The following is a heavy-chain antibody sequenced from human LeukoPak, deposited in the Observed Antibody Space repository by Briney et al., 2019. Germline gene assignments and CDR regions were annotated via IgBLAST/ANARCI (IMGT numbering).Heavy chain of an antibody. CDR2: IYWNDDK. CDR3: AHRVVTAITNYFDY. CDR1: GFSLSTSGVG. Sequence: SGPTLVKPTQTLTLTCTLSGFSLSTSGVGVGWIRQPPGKALEWLALIYWNDDKRYSPSLKSRLTITKDTSKNQVVLTMTNMDPVDTATYYCAHRVVTAITNYFDYWGQGTLVTVSS. J-gene: IGHJ4*02. D-gene: IGHD2-21*02. V-gene: IGHV2-5*01.